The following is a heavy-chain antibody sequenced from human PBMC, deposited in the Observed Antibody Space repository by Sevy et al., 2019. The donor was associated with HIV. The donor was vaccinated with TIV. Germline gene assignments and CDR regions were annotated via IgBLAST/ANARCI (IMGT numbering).Heavy chain of an antibody. D-gene: IGHD3-22*01. CDR1: GFIFSDYS. V-gene: IGHV3-48*01. CDR3: VIPYFYVSN. CDR2: IGSTGTK. Sequence: GGSLRLSCAASGFIFSDYSMTWVRQAPGKGLQWVSPIGSTGTKYYADSVKGRFTISRDTAKNSLYLQMNSLRAEDTALYFCVIPYFYVSNRGQGTLVTVSS. J-gene: IGHJ4*02.